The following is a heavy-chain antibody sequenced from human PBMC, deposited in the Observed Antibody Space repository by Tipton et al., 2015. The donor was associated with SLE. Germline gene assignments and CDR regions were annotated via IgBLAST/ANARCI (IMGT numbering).Heavy chain of an antibody. CDR1: GGSISTFY. CDR3: ARDSPRGTSYYHFEY. V-gene: IGHV4-59*01. J-gene: IGHJ4*02. D-gene: IGHD2/OR15-2a*01. CDR2: VYHTGAT. Sequence: LRLSCTVSGGSISTFYWNWVRQPPGKRLEWIGSVYHTGATQYNPSLKSRVTISVDTSKNQFSLKLTSVTAADTAMYYCARDSPRGTSYYHFEYCGQGALFTVSS.